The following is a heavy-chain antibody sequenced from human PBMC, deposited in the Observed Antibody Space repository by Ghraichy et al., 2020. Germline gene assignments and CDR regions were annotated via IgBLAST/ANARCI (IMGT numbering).Heavy chain of an antibody. D-gene: IGHD7-27*01. CDR2: MYHSGSP. J-gene: IGHJ4*02. CDR1: GYSISSGCY. V-gene: IGHV4-38-2*02. CDR3: ARDPLGMRRGFDY. Sequence: SETLSLTCTVSGYSISSGCYWGWIRQPPGKGLEWIGAMYHSGSPYYSPSLSSRVTISVDTSKNQFSLNLSSVTAADTAVYYCARDPLGMRRGFDYWGQGTLVTVSS.